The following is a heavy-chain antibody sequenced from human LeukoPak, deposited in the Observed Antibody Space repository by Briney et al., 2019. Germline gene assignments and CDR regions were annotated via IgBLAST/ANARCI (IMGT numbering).Heavy chain of an antibody. Sequence: SETLSLTCTVSGGSFSSGSYYWSWIRQPPGKGLEWIGYIYYSGSTNYNPSLKSRVTISVDTSKNQFSLKLSSVTAADTAVYYCASSVAGTDWFDPWGQGTLVTVSS. CDR2: IYYSGST. V-gene: IGHV4-61*01. D-gene: IGHD6-19*01. J-gene: IGHJ5*02. CDR3: ASSVAGTDWFDP. CDR1: GGSFSSGSYY.